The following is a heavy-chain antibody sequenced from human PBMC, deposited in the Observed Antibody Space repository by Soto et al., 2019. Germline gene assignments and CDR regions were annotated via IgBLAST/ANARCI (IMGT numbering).Heavy chain of an antibody. CDR2: ISAYNGNT. CDR3: ARDAAAAGIGTDY. CDR1: GYTFTSYG. V-gene: IGHV1-18*01. Sequence: QVQLVQSGAEVKKPGASVKVSCKASGYTFTSYGISWVRQAPGQGLEWMGWISAYNGNTNYAQKLQSRVTMTTDTSKSTAYMELRSLRSEDTAVYYCARDAAAAGIGTDYWGQGTLVTVSS. D-gene: IGHD6-13*01. J-gene: IGHJ4*02.